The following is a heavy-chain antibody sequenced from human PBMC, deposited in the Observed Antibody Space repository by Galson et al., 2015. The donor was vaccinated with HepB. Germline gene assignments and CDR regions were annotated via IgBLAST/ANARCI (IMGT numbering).Heavy chain of an antibody. J-gene: IGHJ4*02. CDR1: GFTFSSYA. V-gene: IGHV3-30-3*01. D-gene: IGHD1-1*01. CDR2: ISYDGNNK. CDR3: ARDWYNWSDGIGY. Sequence: SLRLSCAASGFTFSSYAMHWVRQAPGKGLEWVAVISYDGNNKNYADAVKGRFTISRDNYKNTLFLQVNSLRPEETAIYYCARDWYNWSDGIGYWGQGTLVTVSS.